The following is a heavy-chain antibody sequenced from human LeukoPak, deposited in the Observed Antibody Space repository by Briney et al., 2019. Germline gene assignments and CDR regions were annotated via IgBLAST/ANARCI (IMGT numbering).Heavy chain of an antibody. CDR2: ISYDGSNK. V-gene: IGHV3-30*03. J-gene: IGHJ6*02. Sequence: GGSLRLSCAASGFTFSSYAMHWVRQAPGKGLEWVAIISYDGSNKFYADSVKGRFTVSRDNAKNSLYLQMNSLRDEDTALYYCAGQITYGLDVWGQGTTVTVSS. D-gene: IGHD1-14*01. CDR1: GFTFSSYA. CDR3: AGQITYGLDV.